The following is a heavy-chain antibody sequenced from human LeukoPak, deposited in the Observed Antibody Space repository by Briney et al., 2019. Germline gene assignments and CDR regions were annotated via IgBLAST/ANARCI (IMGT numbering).Heavy chain of an antibody. Sequence: GSLRLSCAASGFTFSSYAMHWVRQAPGKGLEWVAVISYDGSNKYYADSVKGRFTISRDNSKNTLYLQMNSLRAEDTAVYYCARGVILTGHDQYYFDYWGQGTLVTVFS. V-gene: IGHV3-30-3*01. D-gene: IGHD3-9*01. CDR3: ARGVILTGHDQYYFDY. J-gene: IGHJ4*02. CDR1: GFTFSSYA. CDR2: ISYDGSNK.